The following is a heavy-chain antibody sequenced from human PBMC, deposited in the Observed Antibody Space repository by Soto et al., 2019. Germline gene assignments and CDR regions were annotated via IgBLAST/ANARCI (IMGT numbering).Heavy chain of an antibody. CDR3: AKDVLLWFGELSNPIDY. D-gene: IGHD3-10*01. CDR1: GFTFRSYA. CDR2: ISGSAGST. V-gene: IGHV3-23*01. J-gene: IGHJ4*02. Sequence: GGSLRLSCAASGFTFRSYAMNWVRQAPGKGLEWVSAISGSAGSTYYADSVKGRFTISRDNSKNTLYLQMNSLRAEDTAVYYCAKDVLLWFGELSNPIDYWGQGTLVTVSS.